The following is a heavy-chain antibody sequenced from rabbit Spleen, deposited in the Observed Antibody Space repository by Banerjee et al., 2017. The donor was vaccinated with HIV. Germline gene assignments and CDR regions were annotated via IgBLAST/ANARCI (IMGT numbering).Heavy chain of an antibody. CDR3: ARDAAGREDFNL. CDR1: GFSFSSSYW. J-gene: IGHJ4*01. Sequence: EESGGGLVKPEGSLTLTCTASGFSFSSSYWICWVRQAPGKGLEWIACIGAGSSGNTYYASWPKGRFTISRASSTTVTLQMTSLTAADTATYFCARDAAGREDFNLWGQGTLVTVS. D-gene: IGHD4-2*01. V-gene: IGHV1S45*01. CDR2: IGAGSSGNT.